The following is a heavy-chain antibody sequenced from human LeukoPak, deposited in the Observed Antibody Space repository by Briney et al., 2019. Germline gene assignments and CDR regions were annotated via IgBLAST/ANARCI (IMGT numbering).Heavy chain of an antibody. CDR2: INPNSGGT. V-gene: IGHV1-2*02. D-gene: IGHD3-22*01. J-gene: IGHJ3*02. CDR3: ATTLNYDSSGYYYAPILAFDI. Sequence: ASVKVSCKASGYTFTGYYMHWVRQAPGQGLEWMGWINPNSGGTNYAQKFQGRVTMTRDTSISTAYMELSRLRSDDTAVYYCATTLNYDSSGYYYAPILAFDIWGQGTMVTVSS. CDR1: GYTFTGYY.